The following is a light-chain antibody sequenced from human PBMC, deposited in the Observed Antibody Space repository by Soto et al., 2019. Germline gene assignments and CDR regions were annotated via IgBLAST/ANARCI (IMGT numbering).Light chain of an antibody. Sequence: QSVLTQPPSVSGAPGQRVTISCTGSSSNIGAGYDVHWYQQLPGTAPKLLIYGNNNRPSGVPDRFSGSKSGTSASLAITGLQAEDEADYYCQSYDSSLSGSVVVGGGTKLTVL. J-gene: IGLJ2*01. CDR3: QSYDSSLSGSVV. CDR2: GNN. CDR1: SSNIGAGYD. V-gene: IGLV1-40*01.